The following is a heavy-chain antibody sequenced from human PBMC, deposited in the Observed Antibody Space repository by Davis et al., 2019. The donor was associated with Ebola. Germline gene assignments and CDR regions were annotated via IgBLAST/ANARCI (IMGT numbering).Heavy chain of an antibody. Sequence: MPSETLSLTCAVSGGSISSSNWWSWVRQPPGKGLEWIGEIYHSGSTNYNPSLKSRVTISVDKSKNQFSLKLSSVTAADTAVYYCAREGFWSGYRSRFDYWGQGTLVTVSS. V-gene: IGHV4-4*02. CDR3: AREGFWSGYRSRFDY. D-gene: IGHD3-3*01. CDR2: IYHSGST. CDR1: GGSISSSNW. J-gene: IGHJ4*02.